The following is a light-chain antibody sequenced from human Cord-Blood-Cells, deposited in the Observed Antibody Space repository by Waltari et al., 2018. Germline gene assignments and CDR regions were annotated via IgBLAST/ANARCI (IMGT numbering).Light chain of an antibody. Sequence: QSALTQPASVSGSPGQSITISGNGTSSDVGSYNLFSWYQQHPGKAPKPMIYEVSKRPSGVSNRFSGSKSGNTASLTISGLQAEDEADYYCCSYAGSSTFVVFGGGTKLTVL. CDR3: CSYAGSSTFVV. J-gene: IGLJ2*01. CDR2: EVS. CDR1: SSDVGSYNL. V-gene: IGLV2-23*02.